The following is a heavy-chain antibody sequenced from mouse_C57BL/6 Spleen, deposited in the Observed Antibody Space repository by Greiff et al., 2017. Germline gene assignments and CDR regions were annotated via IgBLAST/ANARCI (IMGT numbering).Heavy chain of an antibody. CDR2: IYPGDGDT. J-gene: IGHJ2*01. V-gene: IGHV1-82*01. Sequence: QVQLQQSGPELVKPGASVKISCKASGYAFSSSWMNWVKQRPGKGLEWIGRIYPGDGDTNYNGKFKGKATLTADKSSSTAYMQLSSQASEDSAVXCCARYAVFDDWGKGTTVTVSS. D-gene: IGHD2-14*01. CDR3: ARYAVFDD. CDR1: GYAFSSSW.